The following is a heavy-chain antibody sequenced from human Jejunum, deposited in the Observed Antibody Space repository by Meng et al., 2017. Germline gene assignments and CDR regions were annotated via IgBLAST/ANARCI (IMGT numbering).Heavy chain of an antibody. CDR1: GPSVNNPNW. Sequence: HVQFTQCGPGPVTPSGTLSLTCAVSGPSVNNPNWYSWVRQSPEKGLEWIGEIFHTGSTNYNPSLKSRVTISIDKSKTLLSLNLRSVTAADTAVYYCAKAAAYNLDYWGQGTLVTVSS. D-gene: IGHD5-24*01. J-gene: IGHJ4*02. CDR2: IFHTGST. V-gene: IGHV4-4*02. CDR3: AKAAAYNLDY.